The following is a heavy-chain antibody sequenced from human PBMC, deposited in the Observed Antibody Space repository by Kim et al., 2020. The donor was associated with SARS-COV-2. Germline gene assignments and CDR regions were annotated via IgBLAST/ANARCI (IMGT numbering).Heavy chain of an antibody. D-gene: IGHD1-20*01. CDR1: GGSISTSNYY. CDR2: VYYDGST. J-gene: IGHJ4*02. Sequence: SETLSLTCTVSGGSISTSNYYWGWVRQPPGKGLEWIRSVYYDGSTYYNPSLKSRVTISVDTSKNQFSLRLSSVTAADTAVHYCARHEWPFSYITWGQGTLVTVSS. V-gene: IGHV4-39*01. CDR3: ARHEWPFSYIT.